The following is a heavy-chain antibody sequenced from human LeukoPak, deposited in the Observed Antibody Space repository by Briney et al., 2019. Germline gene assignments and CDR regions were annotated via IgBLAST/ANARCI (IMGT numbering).Heavy chain of an antibody. CDR2: ISSTNAI. CDR3: ARDDKWAFDY. CDR1: GFAFGIYA. J-gene: IGHJ4*02. D-gene: IGHD1-26*01. Sequence: GGSLRLSCSASGFAFGIYALNWFRHTPGKGLEWLSYISSTNAIYYADSVKGRFTISRDNAKESLYLQMNSLRAEETAVYYCARDDKWAFDYWGQGTLVTVSS. V-gene: IGHV3-69-1*02.